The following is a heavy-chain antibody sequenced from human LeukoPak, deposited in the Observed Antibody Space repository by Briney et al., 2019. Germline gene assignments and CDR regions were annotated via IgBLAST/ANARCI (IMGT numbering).Heavy chain of an antibody. Sequence: PGGSLRLSCAASGFTFNSYSMNWVRQAPGKGLEWVSYISSSSSTIYYADSVKCRFTISRDNDKNSLYLQMNSLRAEDTAVYYCAKAGYRYGLDLFDYRGQGTLVTVSS. V-gene: IGHV3-48*01. CDR3: AKAGYRYGLDLFDY. D-gene: IGHD5-18*01. CDR1: GFTFNSYS. J-gene: IGHJ4*02. CDR2: ISSSSSTI.